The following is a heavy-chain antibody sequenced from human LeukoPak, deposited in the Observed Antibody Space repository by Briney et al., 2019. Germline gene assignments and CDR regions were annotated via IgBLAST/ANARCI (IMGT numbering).Heavy chain of an antibody. D-gene: IGHD3-9*01. CDR1: GYTFSISA. V-gene: IGHV3-23*01. J-gene: IGHJ4*02. CDR3: AKVSESNYDILTGYYTPYYFDY. CDR2: ISDSGGST. Sequence: GGSLRLSCAASGYTFSISAMSWVRQAPGKGLEWVSGISDSGGSTFYADSVKGRFTISRDNSKNILYLQMNSLRADDTAVYYCAKVSESNYDILTGYYTPYYFDYWGQGTLVTVSS.